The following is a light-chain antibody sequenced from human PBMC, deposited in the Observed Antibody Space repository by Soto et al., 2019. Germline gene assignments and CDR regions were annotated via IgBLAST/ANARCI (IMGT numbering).Light chain of an antibody. J-gene: IGKJ4*01. CDR3: QKSYSTLPH. V-gene: IGKV1-39*01. CDR2: AAS. CDR1: QSMSSY. Sequence: DIQMTQSPSSLSASVGDRVTITCRASQSMSSYLNWYQQKPGKDPKLLIYAASSLQSGVPSSFSGSGSGTDVTLTISSLQHEDFATYYCQKSYSTLPHFGGGTKVEIK.